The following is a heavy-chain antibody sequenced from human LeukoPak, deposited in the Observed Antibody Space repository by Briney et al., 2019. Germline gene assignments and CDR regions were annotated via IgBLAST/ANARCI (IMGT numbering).Heavy chain of an antibody. Sequence: PSETLSLSCTVSGDSISSYYRNWIRQPAGKGLEWIGRFHTTGSSNSNPSLKSRLTMSIDTSPNQCWLKLTSVNAADTAVYYCARDRAHHGLGTYGGDFYYMDVGGKGTTVTVSS. J-gene: IGHJ6*03. CDR3: ARDRAHHGLGTYGGDFYYMDV. V-gene: IGHV4-4*07. CDR1: GDSISSYY. CDR2: FHTTGSS. D-gene: IGHD3-10*01.